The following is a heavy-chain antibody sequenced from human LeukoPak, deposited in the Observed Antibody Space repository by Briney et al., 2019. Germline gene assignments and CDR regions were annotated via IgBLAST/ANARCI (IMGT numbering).Heavy chain of an antibody. CDR2: INPNSGGT. CDR1: GYTFTGYY. CDR3: ARVCAKQWLVSGY. V-gene: IGHV1-2*02. Sequence: ASVKVSCKASGYTFTGYYMHWVRQAPGQGLEWMGWINPNSGGTNYAQKFQGRVTMTRDTSISTAYMELSRLRSDDTAVYYCARVCAKQWLVSGYWGQGTLVTVSS. J-gene: IGHJ4*02. D-gene: IGHD6-19*01.